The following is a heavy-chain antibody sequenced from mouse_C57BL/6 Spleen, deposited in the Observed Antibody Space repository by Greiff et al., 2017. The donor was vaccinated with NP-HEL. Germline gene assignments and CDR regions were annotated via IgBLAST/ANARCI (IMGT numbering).Heavy chain of an antibody. CDR3: AREGDYPYYAMDY. Sequence: ESGPGLVKPSQSLSLTCSVTGYSITSGYYWNWIRQFPGNKLEWMGYISYDGSNNYNPSLKNRISITRDTSKNQFFLKLNSVTTEDTATYYCAREGDYPYYAMDYWGQGTSVTVSS. CDR1: GYSITSGYY. D-gene: IGHD2-4*01. CDR2: ISYDGSN. V-gene: IGHV3-6*01. J-gene: IGHJ4*01.